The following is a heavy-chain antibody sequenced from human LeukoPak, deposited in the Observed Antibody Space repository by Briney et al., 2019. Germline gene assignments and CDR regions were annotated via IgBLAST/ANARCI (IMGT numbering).Heavy chain of an antibody. V-gene: IGHV4-34*01. Sequence: SETLSLTCAVYGGSFSGYYWRWIRQPPGKGVEWVGEINHSGNTNYNPSLKSRVTISVDTSKNQFSLKLSSVTAADTAVYYCARNDIAAAGYNWFDPWGQGTLVTVSS. CDR2: INHSGNT. CDR3: ARNDIAAAGYNWFDP. D-gene: IGHD6-13*01. CDR1: GGSFSGYY. J-gene: IGHJ5*02.